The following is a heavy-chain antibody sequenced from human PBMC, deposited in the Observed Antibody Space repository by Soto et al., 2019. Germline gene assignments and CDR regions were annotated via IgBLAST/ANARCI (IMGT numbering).Heavy chain of an antibody. J-gene: IGHJ4*02. CDR1: GGSISSGGYY. D-gene: IGHD2-15*01. V-gene: IGHV4-31*03. CDR2: IYYSGST. CDR3: ASEFTSDCSGGSCSYFDY. Sequence: SETLSLTCTVSGGSISSGGYYWSWIRQHPGKGLEWIGYIYYSGSTYYNPSLKSRVTISVDTSKNQFSLELSSVTAADTAVYYCASEFTSDCSGGSCSYFDYWGQGTLVTVSS.